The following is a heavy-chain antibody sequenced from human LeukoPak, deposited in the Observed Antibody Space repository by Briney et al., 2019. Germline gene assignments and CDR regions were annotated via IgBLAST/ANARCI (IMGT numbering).Heavy chain of an antibody. V-gene: IGHV4-4*07. CDR1: GGSISSYY. J-gene: IGHJ3*02. CDR3: ARDRGWFGELLENDAFDI. Sequence: PSETLSLTCTVSGGSISSYYWSWIRQPAGKGLEWIGRIYTGGSTNYNPSLKSRVTMSVDTSKNQFSLKLSSVTAADTAVYYCARDRGWFGELLENDAFDIWGQGTMVTVSS. CDR2: IYTGGST. D-gene: IGHD3-10*01.